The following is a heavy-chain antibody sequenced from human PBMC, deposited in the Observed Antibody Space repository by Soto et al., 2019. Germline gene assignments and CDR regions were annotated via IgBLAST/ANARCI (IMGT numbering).Heavy chain of an antibody. Sequence: EVQLVECGGGLVQPGGSLRLSCAASGFTVSSNYMSWVRQAPGKGLEWVSVIYSGGSTYYADSVKGRFTISRHNSKNSLYLQMNSLRDEDTAVYYCARIAVAGYFDYWGHETLVTVSS. CDR3: ARIAVAGYFDY. CDR2: IYSGGST. D-gene: IGHD6-19*01. CDR1: GFTVSSNY. V-gene: IGHV3-53*04. J-gene: IGHJ4*01.